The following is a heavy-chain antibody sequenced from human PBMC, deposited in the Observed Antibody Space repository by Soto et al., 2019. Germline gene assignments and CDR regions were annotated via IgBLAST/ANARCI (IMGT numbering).Heavy chain of an antibody. CDR3: ARPPPGQAPLYPPRLDF. V-gene: IGHV4-39*01. J-gene: IGHJ4*02. CDR2: IYYTGSN. CDR1: GGSINSNKYY. D-gene: IGHD2-2*02. Sequence: PSETLSLTCTVSGGSINSNKYYWGWVRQPPGRGLEWIAGIYYTGSNFYNPSLKNRVSISVDTSKNQFSLNVYSVTAADTAVYYCARPPPGQAPLYPPRLDFWGQGVKVT.